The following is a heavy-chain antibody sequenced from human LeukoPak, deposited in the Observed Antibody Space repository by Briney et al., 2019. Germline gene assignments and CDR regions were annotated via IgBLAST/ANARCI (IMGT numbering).Heavy chain of an antibody. CDR3: ARGRPRFTFDY. V-gene: IGHV4-34*01. D-gene: IGHD3-3*01. Sequence: SETLSLTCAVYVGSFSGYYWSWIRQPPGRGLEGIGEINHSGSTNYNPSLKSRVTISVDTSKNQFSLKVSSVTAADTAVYYCARGRPRFTFDYWGQGTLVTVSS. CDR2: INHSGST. CDR1: VGSFSGYY. J-gene: IGHJ4*02.